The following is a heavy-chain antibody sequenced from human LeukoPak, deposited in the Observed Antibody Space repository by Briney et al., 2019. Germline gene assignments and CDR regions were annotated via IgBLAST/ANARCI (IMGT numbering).Heavy chain of an antibody. V-gene: IGHV4-34*01. CDR3: ARGYRNTTGYCSSTSCYSSYENWFDP. J-gene: IGHJ5*02. CDR2: ISHSGST. D-gene: IGHD2-2*01. CDR1: GGSFSGYY. Sequence: SETLSLTCAVYGGSFSGYYWSWIRQPPGKGLEWIGEISHSGSTNCNPSLKSRVTISVDTSKNQFSLKLSSVTAADTAVYYCARGYRNTTGYCSSTSCYSSYENWFDPWGQGTLVTVSS.